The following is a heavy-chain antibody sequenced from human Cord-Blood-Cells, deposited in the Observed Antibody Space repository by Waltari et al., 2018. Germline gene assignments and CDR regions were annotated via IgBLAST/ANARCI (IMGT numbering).Heavy chain of an antibody. D-gene: IGHD1-26*01. V-gene: IGHV3-48*02. CDR2: ISSSSSTI. CDR1: GFTFSSSS. Sequence: EVQLVESGGGLVQPGGSLRLSCAASGFTFSSSSMNWVRQAPGKGLEWVSYISSSSSTIYYADSVKGRFTISRDNAKNSLYLQMNSLRDEDTAVYYCARDGYSGSYFYYYYYYMDVWGKGATVTVSS. CDR3: ARDGYSGSYFYYYYYYMDV. J-gene: IGHJ6*03.